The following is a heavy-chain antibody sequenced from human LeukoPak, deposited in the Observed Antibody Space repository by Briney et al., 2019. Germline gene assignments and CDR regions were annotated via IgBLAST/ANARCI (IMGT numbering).Heavy chain of an antibody. CDR1: GFTFSSYA. V-gene: IGHV3-23*01. Sequence: GGSLRLSCAASGFTFSSYAMSWVRQAPGMGLEWVSAISGSGGSTYYAGSVKGRFTISRDNSKNTLYLQMNSLRAEDTAVYYCTSTSGWYPRFDYWGQGTLVTVSS. D-gene: IGHD6-19*01. J-gene: IGHJ4*02. CDR3: TSTSGWYPRFDY. CDR2: ISGSGGST.